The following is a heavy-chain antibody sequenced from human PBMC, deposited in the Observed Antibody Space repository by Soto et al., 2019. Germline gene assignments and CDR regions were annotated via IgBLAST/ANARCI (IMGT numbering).Heavy chain of an antibody. V-gene: IGHV3-30*18. CDR1: GFTFSRYG. CDR2: ISYDGSNK. J-gene: IGHJ4*02. D-gene: IGHD5-12*01. Sequence: GSLRLSCAACGFTFSRYGMHWVRQAPGKGLEWVAVISYDGSNKYYADSVKGRFTISRDNSKNTVYLQMNSLRAEDTAVYYCAKDPDIVATSIDYWGQGTLVTVSS. CDR3: AKDPDIVATSIDY.